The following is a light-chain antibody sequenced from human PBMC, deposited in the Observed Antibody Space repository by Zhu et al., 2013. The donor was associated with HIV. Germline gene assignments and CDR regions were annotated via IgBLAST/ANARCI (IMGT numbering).Light chain of an antibody. CDR3: ASWDDSLGGWV. CDR2: NDY. CDR1: SSNIGDNN. Sequence: QSVLTQPPSASGTPGQRVTMSCSGGSSNIGDNNVNWYQQFPGTAPKLLIYNDYQRPSGVPDRFSGSKSGTSASLAISGLHSEDDGDYYCASWDDSLGGWVFGGGTKLTVL. V-gene: IGLV1-44*01. J-gene: IGLJ3*02.